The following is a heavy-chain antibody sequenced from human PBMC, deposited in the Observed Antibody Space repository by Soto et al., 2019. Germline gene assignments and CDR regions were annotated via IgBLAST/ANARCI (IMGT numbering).Heavy chain of an antibody. J-gene: IGHJ6*02. Sequence: QVQLVQSGAEVKKPGASVKSSCKPPVYTFTGYGISWVRRPPGQGLEWMGWISAYNGNTNYAQKLQGRVTMTTDTSTSTAYMELRSLRSDDTAVYYCARPTGYYYGMDVWGQGTTVTVSS. CDR3: ARPTGYYYGMDV. CDR2: ISAYNGNT. V-gene: IGHV1-18*01. CDR1: VYTFTGYG.